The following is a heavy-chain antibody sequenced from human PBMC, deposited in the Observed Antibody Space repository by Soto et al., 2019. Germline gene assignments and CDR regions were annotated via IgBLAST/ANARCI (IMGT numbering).Heavy chain of an antibody. D-gene: IGHD4-4*01. CDR3: ASWGLGNYFGFDY. Sequence: QLQLQESGPGLVKPSETLSLTCTVSGGSISSSSYYWGWIRQPPGKGLEWIGSIYYSGSTYYNPPLPRRVTISVVPSTNQFSLNLSCVTAADTAVYYCASWGLGNYFGFDYWGQGTLVTVSS. J-gene: IGHJ4*02. V-gene: IGHV4-39*01. CDR1: GGSISSSSYY. CDR2: IYYSGST.